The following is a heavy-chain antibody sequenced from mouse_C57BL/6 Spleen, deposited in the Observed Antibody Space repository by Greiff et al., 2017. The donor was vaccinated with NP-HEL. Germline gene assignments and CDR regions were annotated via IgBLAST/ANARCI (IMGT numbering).Heavy chain of an antibody. CDR1: GYTFTSYW. D-gene: IGHD2-5*01. Sequence: VQLQQPGAELVKPGASVKLPCKASGYTFTSYWMHWVKQRPGQGLEWIGMIHPNSGSTNYNEKFKSKATLTVDKSSSTAYMQLSSLTSEDSAVYYCAKSYSNPFDYWGQGTTLTVSS. V-gene: IGHV1-64*01. CDR2: IHPNSGST. J-gene: IGHJ2*01. CDR3: AKSYSNPFDY.